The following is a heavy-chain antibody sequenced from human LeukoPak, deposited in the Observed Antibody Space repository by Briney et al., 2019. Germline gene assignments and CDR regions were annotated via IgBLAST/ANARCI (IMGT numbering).Heavy chain of an antibody. J-gene: IGHJ4*02. Sequence: PGGSLRLSCAASGFTFSSYWMHWVRQAPGKGLVWVSRISSDGSSTSYADSVKGRFTVSRDNAKNTLYLQMNSLRAEDTAVYYCARERVAGTFYFDYWGQGTLVTVSS. CDR3: ARERVAGTFYFDY. V-gene: IGHV3-74*01. CDR2: ISSDGSST. D-gene: IGHD6-19*01. CDR1: GFTFSSYW.